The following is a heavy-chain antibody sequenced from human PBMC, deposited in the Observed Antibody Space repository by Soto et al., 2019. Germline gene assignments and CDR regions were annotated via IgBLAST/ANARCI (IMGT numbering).Heavy chain of an antibody. Sequence: QVQLQQWGAGLLKPSETLSLTCAVYGGSFSGYYWSWIRQPPGKGLEWIGEINHSGSTNYNPSLKSRVTISVDTSKNQFSLKLSSVTAADTAVYYCARWTGSMVRGGYRYWGQGTLVTVSS. V-gene: IGHV4-34*01. J-gene: IGHJ4*02. CDR2: INHSGST. CDR3: ARWTGSMVRGGYRY. CDR1: GGSFSGYY. D-gene: IGHD3-10*01.